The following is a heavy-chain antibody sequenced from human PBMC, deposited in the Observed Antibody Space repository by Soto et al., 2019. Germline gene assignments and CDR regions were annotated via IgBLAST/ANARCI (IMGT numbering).Heavy chain of an antibody. CDR2: INAGSGNT. D-gene: IGHD2-2*01. CDR3: ARDGANVVLVPSTTYFYGLDV. Sequence: QVQLVQSGAEVKRPGASVKVSCKSSGYTFTTYAIHWVRQAPGQRLQWMGWINAGSGNTKYSQDFQGRVTFTRDTSATTSYMELSSLTSEDTAVYYCARDGANVVLVPSTTYFYGLDVWGQGTTVTVSS. CDR1: GYTFTTYA. V-gene: IGHV1-3*01. J-gene: IGHJ6*02.